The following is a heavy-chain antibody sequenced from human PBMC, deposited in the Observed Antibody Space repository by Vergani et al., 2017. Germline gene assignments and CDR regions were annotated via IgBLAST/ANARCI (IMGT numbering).Heavy chain of an antibody. CDR1: GFSLSRFW. CDR2: ISPDGSAT. D-gene: IGHD2-2*02. Sequence: EVQLVESGGGLVQPGGSLRLSCAASGFSLSRFWMSWVRQAPEKGLEWVAHISPDGSATSYVDSVKGRFTISRDNTKNTLYLQVRSLGLEDTGVYHCVGDRGLCAGGRCYTEAWDYWGQGTPVTVSS. V-gene: IGHV3-7*01. J-gene: IGHJ4*02. CDR3: VGDRGLCAGGRCYTEAWDY.